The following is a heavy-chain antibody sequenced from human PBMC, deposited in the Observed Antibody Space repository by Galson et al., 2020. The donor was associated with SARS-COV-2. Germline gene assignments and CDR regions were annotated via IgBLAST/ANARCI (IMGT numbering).Heavy chain of an antibody. CDR3: ARGDMGNDYFDY. V-gene: IGHV3-74*01. D-gene: IGHD7-27*01. CDR2: IYSEGSST. J-gene: IGHJ4*02. CDR1: GFTFSSSW. Sequence: ALHGESLKISCAASGFTFSSSWMHWVRQAPGKGLVWVSRIYSEGSSTSYADSVKGRFTISGDNAKNTLYLQMNSLRAEDTAVYYCARGDMGNDYFDYWGQGTLVTVS.